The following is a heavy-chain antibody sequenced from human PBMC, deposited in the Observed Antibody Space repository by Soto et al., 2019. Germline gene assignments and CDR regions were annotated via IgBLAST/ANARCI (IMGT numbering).Heavy chain of an antibody. CDR3: ASARNYGANWLDP. CDR2: IIPIFGTA. Sequence: QVQLVQSGAEVKKPGSSVKVSCKASGGTFSSYAISWVRQAPGQGLEWMGGIIPIFGTANYAQKFQGRVTMTADDATSTAYMGLSSLRSVDTAVYYCASARNYGANWLDPWGQGTLVTVSS. V-gene: IGHV1-69*12. D-gene: IGHD1-7*01. J-gene: IGHJ5*02. CDR1: GGTFSSYA.